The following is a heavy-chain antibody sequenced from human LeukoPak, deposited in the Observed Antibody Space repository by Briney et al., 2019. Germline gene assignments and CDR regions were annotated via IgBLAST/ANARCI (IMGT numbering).Heavy chain of an antibody. V-gene: IGHV3-15*04. Sequence: GGSLRLSCAASGFTFNYAWMSWVRQVPGKGLEWVGQTVSEIDGGTTDYATPVKGRFTISRDNAKNSLYLQMSNLRAEDTAVYFCARGGGLDVWGQGATVTVSS. CDR3: ARGGGLDV. J-gene: IGHJ6*02. D-gene: IGHD3-16*01. CDR2: TVSEIDGGTT. CDR1: GFTFNYAW.